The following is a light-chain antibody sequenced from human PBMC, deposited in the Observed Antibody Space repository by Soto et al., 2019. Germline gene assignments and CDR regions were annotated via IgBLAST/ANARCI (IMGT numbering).Light chain of an antibody. Sequence: DIPMTQSPSSLSASVGDRVTITCRASQSVSNYLHWYQQKPGKAPYLLIYDASSLQSGVPSRFSGSGSGTDFTLTISSLQHEDFATYYWQQSYYNPTFGQGTKEEI. CDR3: QQSYYNPT. V-gene: IGKV1-39*01. CDR1: QSVSNY. J-gene: IGKJ1*01. CDR2: DAS.